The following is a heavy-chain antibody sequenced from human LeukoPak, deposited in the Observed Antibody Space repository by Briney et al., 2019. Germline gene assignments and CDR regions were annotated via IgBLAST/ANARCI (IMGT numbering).Heavy chain of an antibody. D-gene: IGHD3-10*01. CDR1: GYTFTSYD. CDR2: MNPNSGNT. CDR3: ARGLIETQGLVIKSVLLWFGELSP. V-gene: IGHV1-8*01. J-gene: IGHJ5*02. Sequence: ASVKVSCKASGYTFTSYDINWVRQATGQGLEWMGWMNPNSGNTGYAQKFQGRVTMTRNTSISTAYMELNSLRSEDTAVYYRARGLIETQGLVIKSVLLWFGELSPWGQGTLVTVSS.